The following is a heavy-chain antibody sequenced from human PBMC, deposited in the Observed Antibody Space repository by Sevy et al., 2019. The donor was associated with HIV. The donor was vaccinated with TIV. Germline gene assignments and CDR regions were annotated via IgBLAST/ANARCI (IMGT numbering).Heavy chain of an antibody. V-gene: IGHV4-34*01. Sequence: SETLSLTCAVYGGSFSGYYWSWIRQPPGKGLEWIGEINHSGSTNYNPSLKSRVTISVDTSKNQFSLKLSSVTAADTAGYYCARARSPPGYCSSTSCRYKGNAFDIWGQGTMVTVSS. J-gene: IGHJ3*02. CDR2: INHSGST. CDR3: ARARSPPGYCSSTSCRYKGNAFDI. CDR1: GGSFSGYY. D-gene: IGHD2-2*01.